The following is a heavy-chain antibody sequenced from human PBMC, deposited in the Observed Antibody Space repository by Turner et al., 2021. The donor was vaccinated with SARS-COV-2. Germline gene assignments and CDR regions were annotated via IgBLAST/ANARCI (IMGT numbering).Heavy chain of an antibody. V-gene: IGHV4-59*08. J-gene: IGHJ4*02. CDR1: GGSISSKS. D-gene: IGHD5-18*01. CDR3: ASYSRGYSYDEAFDY. CDR2: FYKIGSI. Sequence: QVQLQESGPGLVRPSETLSLTCTVSGGSISSKSWSWIRQSPGRGLEWFGYFYKIGSIDYNPALRSRVTISVDTSKNQLSLNLISMTAADTAVYYCASYSRGYSYDEAFDYWGQGTLVTVSS.